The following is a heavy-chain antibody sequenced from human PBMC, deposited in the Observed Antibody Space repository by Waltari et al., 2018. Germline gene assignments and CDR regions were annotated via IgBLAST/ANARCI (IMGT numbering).Heavy chain of an antibody. Sequence: QVQLQQWGAGLLKPSETLSLTCAVYGGSFSGYYWSWIRQPQGKGLEWIGEISHTGTTNYNPSLKSRVPISRDTAKDQFSLKLGSVTAADTAVYYCARQEIIVEVTGDGFDIWGQGTMVTVSS. CDR1: GGSFSGYY. J-gene: IGHJ3*02. V-gene: IGHV4-34*01. CDR3: ARQEIIVEVTGDGFDI. CDR2: ISHTGTT. D-gene: IGHD2-21*02.